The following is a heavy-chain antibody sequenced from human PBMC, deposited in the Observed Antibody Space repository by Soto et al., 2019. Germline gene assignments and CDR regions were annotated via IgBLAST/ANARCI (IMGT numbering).Heavy chain of an antibody. CDR2: INWNGVST. CDR1: GFTFDDYG. CDR3: ARARYGDYFGWFDL. D-gene: IGHD4-17*01. Sequence: GGSLRLSCAASGFTFDDYGMTWVRQVPGKGLEWVSGINWNGVSTGYAESVKGRFTISRDNAKNSLYLQMNSLREEDTAFYHCARARYGDYFGWFDLWGQGTLVTVSS. V-gene: IGHV3-20*01. J-gene: IGHJ5*02.